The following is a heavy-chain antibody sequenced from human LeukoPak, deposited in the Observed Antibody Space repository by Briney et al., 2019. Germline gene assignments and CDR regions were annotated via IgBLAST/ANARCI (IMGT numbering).Heavy chain of an antibody. CDR1: GFTFSGSA. CDR2: IRSKANSYAT. V-gene: IGHV3-73*01. J-gene: IGHJ4*02. Sequence: PGGSLRLSCAASGFTFSGSAMHWVRQASGKGLEWVGRIRSKANSYATAYAASVKGRFTISRDDSKNTAYLQMNSLKTEDTAVYYCTRLVAPAAIESIAAAGTGYWGQGTLVTVSS. D-gene: IGHD6-13*01. CDR3: TRLVAPAAIESIAAAGTGY.